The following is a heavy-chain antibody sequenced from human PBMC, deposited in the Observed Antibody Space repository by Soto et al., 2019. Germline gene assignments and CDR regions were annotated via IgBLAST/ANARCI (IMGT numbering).Heavy chain of an antibody. J-gene: IGHJ3*02. V-gene: IGHV3-74*01. CDR3: ARDPHDSSGWYEVAFDI. D-gene: IGHD6-19*01. CDR1: GFTFSSYW. Sequence: GGSLRLSCAASGFTFSSYWMHWVRQAPGKGLVWVSRINSDGSSTSYADSVKGRFTISRDNAKNTLYLQMNSLRAEDTAVYYCARDPHDSSGWYEVAFDIWGQGTMVTVSS. CDR2: INSDGSST.